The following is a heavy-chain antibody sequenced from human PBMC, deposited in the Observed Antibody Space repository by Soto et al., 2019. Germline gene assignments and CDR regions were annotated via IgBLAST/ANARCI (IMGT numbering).Heavy chain of an antibody. V-gene: IGHV4-30-4*01. CDR2: IYYSGST. CDR1: GGSISSGDYY. D-gene: IGHD3-22*01. Sequence: SETLSLTCTVSGGSISSGDYYWSWIRQPPGKGLECIGFIYYSGSTYYNPSLKSRVTISVDTSKNQFSLKLSSVTAADTAVYYCARHPAHYDSSGGFDYWGQGTLVTVSS. J-gene: IGHJ4*02. CDR3: ARHPAHYDSSGGFDY.